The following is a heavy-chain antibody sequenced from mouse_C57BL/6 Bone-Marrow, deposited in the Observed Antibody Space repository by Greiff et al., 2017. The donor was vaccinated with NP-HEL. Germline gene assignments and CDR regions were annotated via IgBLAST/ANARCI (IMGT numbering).Heavy chain of an antibody. J-gene: IGHJ4*01. Sequence: QVQLQQPGAELVMPGASVKLSCKASGYTFTSYWMHWVKQRPGQGLEWIGEIDPSDSYTNYNQKFKGKSTLTVDKSSSTAYMKLSSLTSEDSAVYYCAREGYGRSYDYAMDYWGQGTSVTVSS. CDR2: IDPSDSYT. V-gene: IGHV1-69*01. D-gene: IGHD1-1*01. CDR3: AREGYGRSYDYAMDY. CDR1: GYTFTSYW.